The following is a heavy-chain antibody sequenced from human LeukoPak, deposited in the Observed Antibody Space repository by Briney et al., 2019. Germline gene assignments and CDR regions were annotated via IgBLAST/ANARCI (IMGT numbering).Heavy chain of an antibody. CDR1: GYTFTSYD. D-gene: IGHD6-13*01. J-gene: IGHJ4*02. V-gene: IGHV1-8*03. CDR2: MNPNSGNT. CDR3: ARGRALAAAGTIAY. Sequence: RASVKVSCKASGYTFTSYDINWVRQATGQGLEWMGWMNPNSGNTGYAQKFQGRVTITRNTSISTAYMELSSLRSEDTAVYYCARGRALAAAGTIAYWGQGTLVTVSS.